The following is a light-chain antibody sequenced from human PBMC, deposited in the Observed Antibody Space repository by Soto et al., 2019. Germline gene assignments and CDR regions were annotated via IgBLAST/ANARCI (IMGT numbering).Light chain of an antibody. J-gene: IGKJ4*01. CDR3: QQYNNWPPLT. Sequence: EIVMTQSPATLSVSPGDRATLSCRASQSGSSSLAWYQQIPGQAPRLLSYDASTRATGIPARFGGSGSGTEFTLTISSLQSEDFAVYYCQQYNNWPPLTFGGGTKVELK. CDR2: DAS. V-gene: IGKV3-15*01. CDR1: QSGSSS.